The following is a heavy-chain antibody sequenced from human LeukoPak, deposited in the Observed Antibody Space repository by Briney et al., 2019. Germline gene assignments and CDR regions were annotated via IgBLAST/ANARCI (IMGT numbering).Heavy chain of an antibody. Sequence: GGSLRLSCAASGFTFSSYGMHWVRQAPGKGLEWVAFIRSDGSNKYYADSVKGRFTISRDNSKNTLYLQMNSLRAEDTAVYYCAKDFDDDYGEDYWGQGTLVTVSS. V-gene: IGHV3-30*02. CDR2: IRSDGSNK. D-gene: IGHD4-17*01. J-gene: IGHJ4*02. CDR3: AKDFDDDYGEDY. CDR1: GFTFSSYG.